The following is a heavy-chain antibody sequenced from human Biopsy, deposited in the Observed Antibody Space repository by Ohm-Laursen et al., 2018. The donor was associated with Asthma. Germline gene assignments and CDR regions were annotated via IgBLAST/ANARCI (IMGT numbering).Heavy chain of an antibody. CDR2: INSVFGTT. J-gene: IGHJ4*02. CDR1: GGTFNTYV. CDR3: ARKAGSCISRTCYSLDF. V-gene: IGHV1-69*13. D-gene: IGHD2-2*01. Sequence: SVKVSCKALGGTFNTYVIGWVRQAPGQGLEWVGGINSVFGTTTYPQKFQDRVTITSDDSTSTVYMELSSLRSEDTAVYYCARKAGSCISRTCYSLDFWGQGTLVTVSS.